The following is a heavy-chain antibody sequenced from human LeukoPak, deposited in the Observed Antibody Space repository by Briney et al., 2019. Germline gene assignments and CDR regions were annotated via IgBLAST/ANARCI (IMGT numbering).Heavy chain of an antibody. Sequence: SETLSLTCTVSGGSITSGSKYWGWTRQAPGTGREWIGSIYYSGTTYYNPSLKSRVTISVDTSKNHFSLKLNSVTAADTAVYYCERLTSPEREGYYYYYYMDVWGKGTTVTVSS. V-gene: IGHV4-39*02. CDR1: GGSITSGSKY. D-gene: IGHD1-1*01. CDR3: ERLTSPEREGYYYYYYMDV. J-gene: IGHJ6*03. CDR2: IYYSGTT.